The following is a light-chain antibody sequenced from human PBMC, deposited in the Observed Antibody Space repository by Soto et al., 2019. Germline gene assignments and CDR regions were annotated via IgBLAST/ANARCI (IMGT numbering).Light chain of an antibody. V-gene: IGLV1-44*01. CDR1: SSNIGSNS. Sequence: QSVLTQPPSASGTPGQRVTISCSGSSSNIGSNSVNWYQQLPGTAPKLLMYSSNXRPXGXPDRXSXSKSGTSASLAISGLQSEDEXDYYCAAWDDSLNGVVFGGGTKLTVL. CDR3: AAWDDSLNGVV. J-gene: IGLJ2*01. CDR2: SSN.